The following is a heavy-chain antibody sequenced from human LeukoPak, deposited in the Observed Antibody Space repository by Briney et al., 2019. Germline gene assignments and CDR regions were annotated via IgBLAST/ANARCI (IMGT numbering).Heavy chain of an antibody. V-gene: IGHV3-74*01. CDR1: GFTFSSYW. D-gene: IGHD3-3*01. J-gene: IGHJ4*02. CDR2: INSDGSST. Sequence: QPGGSLRLSCAASGFTFSSYWMHWVRQAPGKGLVWVSRINSDGSSTTYADSVKGRFTISRDNAKNTLYLQMNSPRAEDTAVYYCARDSPNSGIPDGPEGLDYWGQGTLVTVSS. CDR3: ARDSPNSGIPDGPEGLDY.